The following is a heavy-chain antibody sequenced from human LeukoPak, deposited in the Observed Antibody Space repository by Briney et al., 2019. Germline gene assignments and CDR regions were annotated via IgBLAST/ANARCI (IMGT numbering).Heavy chain of an antibody. CDR3: ARARGDIVVVPAAIWFDP. CDR1: GYTFTGYY. D-gene: IGHD2-2*01. Sequence: ASVKVSCKASGYTFTGYYMHWVRQAPGQGLEWMGWIKPNNGGTNYAQKFQGRVTMTRDASISTAYMELSRLRSDDTAVYYCARARGDIVVVPAAIWFDPWGQGTLVTVSS. CDR2: IKPNNGGT. J-gene: IGHJ5*02. V-gene: IGHV1-2*02.